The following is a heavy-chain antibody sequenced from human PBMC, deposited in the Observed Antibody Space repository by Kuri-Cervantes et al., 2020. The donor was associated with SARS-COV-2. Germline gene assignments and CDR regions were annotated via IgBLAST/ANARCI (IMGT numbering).Heavy chain of an antibody. D-gene: IGHD2-8*01. J-gene: IGHJ6*02. V-gene: IGHV4-59*01. Sequence: SETLSLTCTVSGGSMRYFYWSWIRQPPGRGLEWIGYIYYSGDTDYNPSLKSRVTISIDTSKNQLSLKLSSVTAADRAVYYCARHFNDCSNGVCRTYYYYFMDVWGQGTTVTVSS. CDR2: IYYSGDT. CDR1: GGSMRYFY. CDR3: ARHFNDCSNGVCRTYYYYFMDV.